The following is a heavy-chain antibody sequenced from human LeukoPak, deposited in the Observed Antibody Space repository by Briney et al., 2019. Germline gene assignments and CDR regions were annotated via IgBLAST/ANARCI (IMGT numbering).Heavy chain of an antibody. CDR1: GFTFSSYA. V-gene: IGHV3-30-3*01. D-gene: IGHD2-2*01. Sequence: PGRSLRLSCAASGFTFSSYAMHWVRRAPGKGLEWVAVISYDGSNKYYADSVKGRFTISRDNSKNTLYLQMNSLRAEDTAVYYCARGSSVAGFGFLVGAAMTYDAFDIWGQGTMVTVSS. J-gene: IGHJ3*02. CDR3: ARGSSVAGFGFLVGAAMTYDAFDI. CDR2: ISYDGSNK.